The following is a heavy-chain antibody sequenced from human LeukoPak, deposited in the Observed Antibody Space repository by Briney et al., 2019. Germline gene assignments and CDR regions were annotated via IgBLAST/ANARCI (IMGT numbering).Heavy chain of an antibody. CDR1: GFTFSSYS. V-gene: IGHV3-21*01. Sequence: GGSLRLSCAASGFTFSSYSMNWVRQAPGKGLEWVSSISSSSSYIYYTDSVKGRFTISRDNAKNSLYLQMNSLRAEDTAVYYCARDSGSSWYLHFDYWGQGTLVTVSS. J-gene: IGHJ4*02. CDR2: ISSSSSYI. D-gene: IGHD6-13*01. CDR3: ARDSGSSWYLHFDY.